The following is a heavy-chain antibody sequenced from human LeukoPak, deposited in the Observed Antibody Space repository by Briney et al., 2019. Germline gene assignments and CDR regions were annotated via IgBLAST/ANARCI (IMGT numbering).Heavy chain of an antibody. J-gene: IGHJ5*02. Sequence: SETLSLTCTVSAGSVSSTDHYWSWIRQPPGKGLEWIGYIYYSANINYNPSPKSRVTISLDTSKNQFSLDLSSVTAADTAVYYCARLTYYYDSSTHYYWFDPWGQGTLVTVSS. CDR1: AGSVSSTDHY. CDR2: IYYSANI. CDR3: ARLTYYYDSSTHYYWFDP. D-gene: IGHD3-22*01. V-gene: IGHV4-61*08.